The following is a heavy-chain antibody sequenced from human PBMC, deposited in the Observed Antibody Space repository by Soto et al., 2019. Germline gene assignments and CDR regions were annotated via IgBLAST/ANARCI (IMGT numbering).Heavy chain of an antibody. CDR1: GGSISSYY. CDR3: ARGIPTPYCSSTTCAFYFDY. J-gene: IGHJ4*02. V-gene: IGHV4-59*01. CDR2: IYYSGST. D-gene: IGHD2-2*01. Sequence: SETLSLTCTVSGGSISSYYWSWIRQSPGKGLERIGYIYYSGSTNYNPSLKSHVTISVDTSKNQFSLKLSSVTAADTAVFYFARGIPTPYCSSTTCAFYFDYWGQGILVTVSS.